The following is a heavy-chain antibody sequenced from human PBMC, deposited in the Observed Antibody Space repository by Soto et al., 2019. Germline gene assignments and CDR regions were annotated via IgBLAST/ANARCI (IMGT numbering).Heavy chain of an antibody. CDR2: IYSGGST. CDR3: ARVETEYYYGSGSYYYYYGMDV. V-gene: IGHV3-53*01. CDR1: GFTVSSNY. D-gene: IGHD3-10*01. J-gene: IGHJ6*02. Sequence: GGSLRLSCAASGFTVSSNYMSWVRQAPGKGLEWVSVIYSGGSTYYADSVKGRFTISRDNSKNTLYLQMNSLRAEDTAVYYCARVETEYYYGSGSYYYYYGMDVWGQGTTVTVS.